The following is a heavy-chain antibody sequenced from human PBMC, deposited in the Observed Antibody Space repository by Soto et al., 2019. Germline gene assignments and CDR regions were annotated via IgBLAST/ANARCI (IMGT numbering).Heavy chain of an antibody. V-gene: IGHV3-11*01. J-gene: IGHJ3*01. CDR2: ISSSGSTI. D-gene: IGHD3-16*01. CDR3: AKEIKEGEASRDDAFDL. CDR1: GFTFSDYY. Sequence: PGVSLRLSCAASGFTFSDYYMSWIRQAPGKGLEWVSYISSSGSTIYYADSVKGRFTISRDNSKNTLSLQMNSLRDEDTAVYYCAKEIKEGEASRDDAFDLWGQGTMVTVSS.